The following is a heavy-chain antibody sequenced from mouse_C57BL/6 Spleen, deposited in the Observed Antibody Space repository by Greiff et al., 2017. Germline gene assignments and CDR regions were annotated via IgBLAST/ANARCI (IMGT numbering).Heavy chain of an antibody. Sequence: VQLQQPGPELVKPGASVKLSCKASGYTFTSYDINWVKQRPGQGLEWIGWIYPRDGSTKYNEKFKGKATLTVDTSSSTSYMELHSLTSEDSAVYFCARGNYSNLAWFAYWGQGTLVTVSA. CDR2: IYPRDGST. V-gene: IGHV1-85*01. CDR3: ARGNYSNLAWFAY. CDR1: GYTFTSYD. J-gene: IGHJ3*01. D-gene: IGHD2-5*01.